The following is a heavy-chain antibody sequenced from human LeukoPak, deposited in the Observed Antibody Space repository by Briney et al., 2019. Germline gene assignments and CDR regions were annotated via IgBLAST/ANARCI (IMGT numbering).Heavy chain of an antibody. Sequence: GGSLRLSCAASGFTFSTYAMSWVRQAPGQGLEWVASINGDGGSTYYAESVKGRFTISRDNAKNTLYLQMASLRAEDTDVYYCAKRPDCSTTNCFRFEYWGEGTLATVSS. D-gene: IGHD2-2*01. CDR3: AKRPDCSTTNCFRFEY. CDR1: GFTFSTYA. V-gene: IGHV3-23*01. J-gene: IGHJ4*02. CDR2: INGDGGST.